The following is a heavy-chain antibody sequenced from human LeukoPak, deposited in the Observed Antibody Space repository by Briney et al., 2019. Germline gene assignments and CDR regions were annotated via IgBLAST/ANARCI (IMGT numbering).Heavy chain of an antibody. J-gene: IGHJ4*02. Sequence: GGSLRLSCAASGFTFSSYSMNWVRQAPGKGLEWIGYIYYSGSTNYNPSLKGRFTISRDNAKNSLYLQMNSLRAEDTAVYYCARDAEDPRLWWGQGTLVTVSS. CDR1: GFTFSSYS. V-gene: IGHV3-48*04. D-gene: IGHD4/OR15-4a*01. CDR3: ARDAEDPRLW. CDR2: IYYSGSTN.